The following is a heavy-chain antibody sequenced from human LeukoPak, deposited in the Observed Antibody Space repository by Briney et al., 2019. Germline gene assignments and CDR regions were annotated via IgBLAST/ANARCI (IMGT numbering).Heavy chain of an antibody. Sequence: ASVKVSCKASGYTFTGYYMHWVRQAPGQGLEWMGRINPNSGGTNYAQKFQGRVTMTRDTSISTAYMELSRLRSDDTAVYYCARIPFGRSWEYFDYWGQGTLVTVSS. CDR2: INPNSGGT. CDR3: ARIPFGRSWEYFDY. CDR1: GYTFTGYY. J-gene: IGHJ4*02. D-gene: IGHD6-13*01. V-gene: IGHV1-2*06.